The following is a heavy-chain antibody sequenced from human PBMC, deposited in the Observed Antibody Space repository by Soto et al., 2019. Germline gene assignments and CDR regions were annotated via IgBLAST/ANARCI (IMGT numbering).Heavy chain of an antibody. D-gene: IGHD1-26*01. CDR1: GFTFSSYA. Sequence: GGSLRLSCAASGFTFSSYAMSWVRQAPGKGLEWVSAISVSGGSTYYADSVKGRFTTSRDNSKNTLYLQMNSLRAEDTAVYYCAKDGVSGSYYFYFDTWGQGALVTVSS. CDR3: AKDGVSGSYYFYFDT. V-gene: IGHV3-23*01. CDR2: ISVSGGST. J-gene: IGHJ4*02.